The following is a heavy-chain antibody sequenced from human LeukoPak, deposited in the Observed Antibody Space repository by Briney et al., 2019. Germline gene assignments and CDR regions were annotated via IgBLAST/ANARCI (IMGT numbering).Heavy chain of an antibody. Sequence: GGSLRLSCAASGFTFSSYSMNWVRQAPGEGLEWISSISSSSSYIYYADSVKGRFTISRDNAKNSLYLQMNSLRAEDTAVYYCARAVAQMDYFDYWGQGTLVTVSS. V-gene: IGHV3-21*01. D-gene: IGHD6-19*01. CDR2: ISSSSSYI. J-gene: IGHJ4*02. CDR1: GFTFSSYS. CDR3: ARAVAQMDYFDY.